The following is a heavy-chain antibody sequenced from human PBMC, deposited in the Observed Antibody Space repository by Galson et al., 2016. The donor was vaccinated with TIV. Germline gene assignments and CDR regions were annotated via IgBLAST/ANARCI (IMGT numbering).Heavy chain of an antibody. Sequence: SVKVSCKASGFTFTSSAVQWVRQARGQRLEWMGLIVVGSGITNYAQKFQDRVPITRDTSTGTVYMALSSLRSEDTAVHYCAADRYCGEDCSDAFDIWGLGTMVTVSS. V-gene: IGHV1-58*01. J-gene: IGHJ3*02. CDR1: GFTFTSSA. CDR2: IVVGSGIT. CDR3: AADRYCGEDCSDAFDI. D-gene: IGHD2-21*01.